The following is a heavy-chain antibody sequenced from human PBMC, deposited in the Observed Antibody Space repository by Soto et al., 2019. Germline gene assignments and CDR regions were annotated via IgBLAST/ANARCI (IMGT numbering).Heavy chain of an antibody. V-gene: IGHV3-23*01. J-gene: IGHJ4*02. CDR3: AKIPQGYCSGGSCYKVHPYFDY. Sequence: GSLGVYLSVSGLTFSSYAMIWVPQAPGNGLECVSAISGSGGSTYYADSVKGRFTISRDNSKNTLYLQMNSLRAEDTAVYYCAKIPQGYCSGGSCYKVHPYFDYWGQGTLVTVS. CDR1: GLTFSSYA. D-gene: IGHD2-15*01. CDR2: ISGSGGST.